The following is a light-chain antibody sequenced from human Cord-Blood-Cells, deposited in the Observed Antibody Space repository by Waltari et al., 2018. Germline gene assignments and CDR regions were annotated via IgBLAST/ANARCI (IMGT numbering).Light chain of an antibody. CDR1: QSISSS. Sequence: DIQMTQSPSSLSASVGDRVTITCRASQSISSSLNWYQQKPGKAPKLLFYAASSLQSGVPSRFSGSGSGTDFTLTISSLQPEDFATYYCQQSYSTPSFGGGTKVEIK. CDR2: AAS. J-gene: IGKJ4*01. V-gene: IGKV1-39*01. CDR3: QQSYSTPS.